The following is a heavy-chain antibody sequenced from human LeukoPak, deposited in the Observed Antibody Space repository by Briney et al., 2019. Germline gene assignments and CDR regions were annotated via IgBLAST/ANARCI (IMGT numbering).Heavy chain of an antibody. CDR3: ARGYDFWSGYHDAFDI. J-gene: IGHJ3*02. D-gene: IGHD3-3*01. Sequence: SETLSPTCTVSGGSISSYYWSWIRQPAGKGLEWIGRIYTSGSTNYNPSLKSRVTMSVDTSKNQFSLKLSSVTAADTAVYYCARGYDFWSGYHDAFDIWGQGTMVTVSS. V-gene: IGHV4-4*07. CDR2: IYTSGST. CDR1: GGSISSYY.